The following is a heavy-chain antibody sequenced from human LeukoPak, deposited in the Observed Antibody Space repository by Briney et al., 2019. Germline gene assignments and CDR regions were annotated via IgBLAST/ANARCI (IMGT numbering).Heavy chain of an antibody. Sequence: GGSLRLSCAASGLTFSSYGLSWVRQAPAKGLEWVSSSTGSGGTTHADSARGRFTISRDNSKSTLYLQMNSLRVEDTAVYYCAKNVLGSGSYSWYFDLWGRGSLVTVSS. D-gene: IGHD1-26*01. J-gene: IGHJ2*01. CDR1: GLTFSSYG. V-gene: IGHV3-23*01. CDR2: STGSGGTT. CDR3: AKNVLGSGSYSWYFDL.